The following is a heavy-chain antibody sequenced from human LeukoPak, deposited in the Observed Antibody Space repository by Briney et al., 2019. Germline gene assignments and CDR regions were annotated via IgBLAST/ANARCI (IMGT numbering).Heavy chain of an antibody. CDR3: ARGVVPAAILWWFDP. CDR1: GFTFSSYA. Sequence: GGSLRLSCAACGFTFSSYAMHWVRQAPGTGLEWVAVISYDGSNKYYADSVKGRFTISRENSKNTLYLQMNSLRAEDTAVYYCARGVVPAAILWWFDPWGQGTRVTVSS. CDR2: ISYDGSNK. D-gene: IGHD2-2*02. J-gene: IGHJ5*02. V-gene: IGHV3-30-3*01.